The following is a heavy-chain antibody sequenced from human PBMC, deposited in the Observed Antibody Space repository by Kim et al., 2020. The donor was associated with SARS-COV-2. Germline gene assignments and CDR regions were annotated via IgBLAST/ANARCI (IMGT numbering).Heavy chain of an antibody. D-gene: IGHD5-18*01. CDR3: AGGYTTYWPLDY. V-gene: IGHV4-59*01. CDR1: GGSINSYY. CDR2: ISNSGSV. Sequence: SETLSLTCTVSGGSINSYYWSWIRQAPGKGLEWIGSISNSGSVKSNPSLRSRVNISLDTSRNQVSLKLTSVTAADTAVYYCAGGYTTYWPLDYWGQGTLV. J-gene: IGHJ4*02.